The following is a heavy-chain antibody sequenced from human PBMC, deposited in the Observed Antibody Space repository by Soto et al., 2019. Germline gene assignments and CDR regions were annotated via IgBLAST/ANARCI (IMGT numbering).Heavy chain of an antibody. V-gene: IGHV1-18*04. CDR1: GYTFTSDG. CDR2: ISGYNGNT. D-gene: IGHD2-21*01. Sequence: QVQLVPSGAEVKKPGASVKVSCKASGYTFTSDGVSWVRQAPGQGLAWIGWISGYNGNTNYAQRFRDRVTLTTDTSTSTAYMELRSLRSDDAAVYYCARDAHCGGAPGCRAMDVWGQGTTITVSS. J-gene: IGHJ6*02. CDR3: ARDAHCGGAPGCRAMDV.